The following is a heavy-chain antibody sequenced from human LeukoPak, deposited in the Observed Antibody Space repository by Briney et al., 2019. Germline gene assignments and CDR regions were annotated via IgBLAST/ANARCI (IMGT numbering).Heavy chain of an antibody. D-gene: IGHD3-3*01. CDR2: IYYSGRS. CDR1: GGSISGYY. V-gene: IGHV4-59*08. CDR3: ARVRAGSGGYYSLDV. J-gene: IGHJ6*02. Sequence: PSETLSLTCTVSGGSISGYYWSWIRQPPGKGLQWVGYIYYSGRSEYNPSLESRVTMSVDTSKNQLSLNLSSVTAADTAVYYCARVRAGSGGYYSLDVWGQGTTVTVSS.